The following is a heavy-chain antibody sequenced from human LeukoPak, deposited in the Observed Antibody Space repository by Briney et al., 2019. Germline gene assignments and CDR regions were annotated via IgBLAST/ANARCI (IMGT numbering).Heavy chain of an antibody. CDR1: GYTFTSYD. D-gene: IGHD7-27*01. Sequence: ASVKVSCKASGYTFTSYDINWVRQAPGQGLEWMGWINPNSGGTNIPQKFQGRVTMTRDTSISTAYMELGRLTSDDTAAYYCARGKISGDDFDFWGQGTLVTVSS. CDR3: ARGKISGDDFDF. CDR2: INPNSGGT. J-gene: IGHJ4*02. V-gene: IGHV1-2*02.